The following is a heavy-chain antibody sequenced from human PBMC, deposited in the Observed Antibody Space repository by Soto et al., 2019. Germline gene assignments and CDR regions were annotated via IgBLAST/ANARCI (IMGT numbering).Heavy chain of an antibody. D-gene: IGHD2-2*01. V-gene: IGHV1-18*01. Sequence: QLQLVQSGAEVKKPGGSVKVSSMASGYTFTDLGISWERQAPGQGFEWMGWSSTYNGDTRYAQKAQDRVTLTTDTSTSTAYMELRSLRSDDTAVYYCAREYCTRSSCYGVDYWGQGTLVTVSS. CDR2: SSTYNGDT. CDR3: AREYCTRSSCYGVDY. J-gene: IGHJ4*02. CDR1: GYTFTDLG.